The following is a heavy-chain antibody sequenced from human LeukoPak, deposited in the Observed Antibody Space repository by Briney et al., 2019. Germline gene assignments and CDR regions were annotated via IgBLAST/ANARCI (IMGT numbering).Heavy chain of an antibody. CDR3: ARDGPNDSSGYYYLD. J-gene: IGHJ4*02. CDR1: GYTFTSYG. CDR2: ISAYNGNT. D-gene: IGHD3-22*01. Sequence: ASVKVSCKASGYTFTSYGISWVRQAPGQGLEWMGWISAYNGNTNYAQKLQGRVTMTTDTSTSTGYMELRSLRSDDTAVYYCARDGPNDSSGYYYLDWGQGTLVTVSS. V-gene: IGHV1-18*01.